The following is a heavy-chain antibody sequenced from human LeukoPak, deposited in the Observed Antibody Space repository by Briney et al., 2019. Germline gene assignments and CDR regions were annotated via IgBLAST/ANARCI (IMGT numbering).Heavy chain of an antibody. Sequence: GGSLRLSCTASGFTFSGKWMHWVRQVPGKGLVWVSRTNSDGSSTYADSVKGRFTISRDNAKNTLYLQMNSLRVEDTAVYYCARDQTGYSYDYYYYAMDVWGQGTTVTVSS. CDR3: ARDQTGYSYDYYYYAMDV. V-gene: IGHV3-74*01. CDR2: TNSDGSS. CDR1: GFTFSGKW. D-gene: IGHD5-18*01. J-gene: IGHJ6*02.